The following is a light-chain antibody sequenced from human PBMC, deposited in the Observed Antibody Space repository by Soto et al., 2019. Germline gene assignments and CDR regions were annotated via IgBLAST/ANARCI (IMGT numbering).Light chain of an antibody. V-gene: IGLV2-14*01. Sequence: QSALTQPASVSGSPGQSITISCTGTSSDVGGYNYVSWYQQHPGKAPKLMIYEVSNRPSGVSNRFSGSKSGNTASLTISGLQAEDEADYYCSSYTSSLWXFXGGTKLTV. CDR1: SSDVGGYNY. J-gene: IGLJ3*02. CDR2: EVS. CDR3: SSYTSSLWX.